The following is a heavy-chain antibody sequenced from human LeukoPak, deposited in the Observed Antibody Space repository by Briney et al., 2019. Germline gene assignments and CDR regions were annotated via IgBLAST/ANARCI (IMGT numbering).Heavy chain of an antibody. Sequence: GGSLRLSCAASGFTFSSDSMNWVRQAPGKGLEWVSSISSSSSYIYYADSVKGRFTISRDNAKNSLYLQMNSLRAEDTAMYYCASHWGSDWHFDLWGRGTLVTVSS. CDR2: ISSSSSYI. CDR1: GFTFSSDS. V-gene: IGHV3-21*01. J-gene: IGHJ2*01. CDR3: ASHWGSDWHFDL. D-gene: IGHD7-27*01.